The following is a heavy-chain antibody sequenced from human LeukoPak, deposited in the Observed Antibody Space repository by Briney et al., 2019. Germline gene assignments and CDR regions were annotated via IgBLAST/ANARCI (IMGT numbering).Heavy chain of an antibody. CDR2: IKQDGSEK. J-gene: IGHJ4*02. V-gene: IGHV3-7*01. Sequence: GGSLRLSCAATGFTFSSYWMSWVRQAPGKGLEWVANIKQDGSEKYYVDSVKGRFTISRDNAKNSLYLQMNSLRDEDTAVYYCVREGLECSGSSCQRAAFDYWGQGTLVTVSS. CDR3: VREGLECSGSSCQRAAFDY. D-gene: IGHD2-2*01. CDR1: GFTFSSYW.